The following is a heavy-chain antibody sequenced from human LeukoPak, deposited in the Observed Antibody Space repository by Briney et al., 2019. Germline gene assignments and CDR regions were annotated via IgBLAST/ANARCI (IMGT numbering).Heavy chain of an antibody. CDR2: INPSGGST. V-gene: IGHV1-46*01. CDR3: ARDKVATIRDGAGNFDY. Sequence: ASVKVSCKASGYTFTSYYMHWVRQAPGQGLEWMGIINPSGGSTSYAQKFQGRVTMTRDMSTSTVYMELSSLRSEDTAVYYCARDKVATIRDGAGNFDYWGQGTLVTVSS. J-gene: IGHJ4*02. CDR1: GYTFTSYY. D-gene: IGHD5-12*01.